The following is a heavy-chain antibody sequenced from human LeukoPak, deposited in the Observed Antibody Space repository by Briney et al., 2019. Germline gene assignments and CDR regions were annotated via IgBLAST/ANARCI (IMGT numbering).Heavy chain of an antibody. J-gene: IGHJ4*02. CDR1: GYTFRAYD. Sequence: ASVKVSCKASGYTFRAYDITWVRQAPGQGLEWMGWISVYKGDTKYAQNIQGRVTMTTDTSTSTAYMELTGLRSDDTAVYYCARVLWFGELSPGHWGQGTLVTVSS. D-gene: IGHD3-10*01. CDR3: ARVLWFGELSPGH. CDR2: ISVYKGDT. V-gene: IGHV1-18*01.